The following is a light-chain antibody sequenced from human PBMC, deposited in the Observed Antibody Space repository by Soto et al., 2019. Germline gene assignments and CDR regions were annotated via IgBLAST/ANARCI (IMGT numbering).Light chain of an antibody. J-gene: IGKJ1*01. CDR1: QSLLYSNGFNC. CDR3: MDSLHAAWT. Sequence: DIVMTQSPLSLSVTPGESASISCRSSQSLLYSNGFNCLDWYLQKPGQSPQLLIYMASYRASGVPDRVGGSGSGTYFSGEISRVEAEEVGVYYCMDSLHAAWTFGQGAKVEIK. CDR2: MAS. V-gene: IGKV2-28*01.